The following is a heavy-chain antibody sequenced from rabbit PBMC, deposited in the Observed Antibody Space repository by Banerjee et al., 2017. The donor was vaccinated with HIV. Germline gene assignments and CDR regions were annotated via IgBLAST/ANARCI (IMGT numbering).Heavy chain of an antibody. CDR2: ITYGGSA. J-gene: IGHJ6*01. CDR3: ARSNNYYDMDL. V-gene: IGHV1S47*01. Sequence: QEQLVESGGGLVQPGGSLKLSCKASEFDFSIYAITWVRQAPGKGLEYIGYITYGGSAYYASWVNGRFTISRENTQNTLYLQLNSLTAADTATYFCARSNNYYDMDLWGPGTLVTVS. CDR1: EFDFSIYA.